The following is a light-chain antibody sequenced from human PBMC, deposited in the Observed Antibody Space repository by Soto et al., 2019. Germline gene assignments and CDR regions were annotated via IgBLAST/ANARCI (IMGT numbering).Light chain of an antibody. CDR2: DAS. Sequence: DTQMTQSPFSLSASVGDRVTITCRASQNVDSYLNWYQQRPGKAPKLLIHDASSLQSGVSSRFSGRGSGTDFALTINSLQPEDIATIYCQQTYTTPWTFGQGTKVDIK. V-gene: IGKV1-39*01. J-gene: IGKJ1*01. CDR3: QQTYTTPWT. CDR1: QNVDSY.